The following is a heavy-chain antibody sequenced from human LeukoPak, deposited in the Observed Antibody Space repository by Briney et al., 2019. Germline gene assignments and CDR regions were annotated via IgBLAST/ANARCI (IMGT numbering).Heavy chain of an antibody. CDR1: GYSFSGHY. J-gene: IGHJ5*02. D-gene: IGHD2-2*01. CDR2: INPNSGGT. V-gene: IGHV1-2*02. CDR3: ARGLPNIVVVPGPRYNWFDP. Sequence: ASVKVSCKASGYSFSGHYLHWVRQAPGQGLEWMGWINPNSGGTNYAQKFQGRVTMTRDTSISTAYMELSRLRSDDTAVYYCARGLPNIVVVPGPRYNWFDPWGQGTLVTVSS.